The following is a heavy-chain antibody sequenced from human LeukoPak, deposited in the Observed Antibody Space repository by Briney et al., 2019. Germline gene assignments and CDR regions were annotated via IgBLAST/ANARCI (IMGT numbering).Heavy chain of an antibody. CDR2: ISAYNGNT. CDR1: GYTFTSYG. Sequence: ASVKVSCKASGYTFTSYGISWVRQAPGQGLEWMGWISAYNGNTNYTQKLQGRVTMTTDTSTSTAYMELRSLRSDDTAVYYCARGGSYDILTGYETWGQGTLVTVSS. V-gene: IGHV1-18*01. CDR3: ARGGSYDILTGYET. J-gene: IGHJ5*02. D-gene: IGHD3-9*01.